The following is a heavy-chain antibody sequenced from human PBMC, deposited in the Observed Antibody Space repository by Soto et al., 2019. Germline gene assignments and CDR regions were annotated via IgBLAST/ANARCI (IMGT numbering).Heavy chain of an antibody. D-gene: IGHD2-15*01. Sequence: QVQLVQSGAEVKKPGSSVKVSCKGSGGTFTSYGISWVRQAPGEGLEWMGGIIPIFGTTNYAQKFQGRVTMTRNTSISTAYMELSSLRSEDTAVYYCARGYCSGGSCYSDHWFDPWGQGTLVTVSS. J-gene: IGHJ5*02. CDR2: IIPIFGTT. CDR1: GGTFTSYG. CDR3: ARGYCSGGSCYSDHWFDP. V-gene: IGHV1-69*06.